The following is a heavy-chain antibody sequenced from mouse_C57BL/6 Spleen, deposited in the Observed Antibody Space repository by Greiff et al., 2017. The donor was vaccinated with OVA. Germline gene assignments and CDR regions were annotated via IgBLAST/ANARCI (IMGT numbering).Heavy chain of an antibody. CDR3: ARHSNYAAWFAY. CDR2: INPSNGGT. V-gene: IGHV1-53*01. D-gene: IGHD2-5*01. Sequence: QVHVKPPWTELVKPGASVKLSCKASGYTFTSYWMHWVKQRPGQGLEWIGNINPSNGGTNYNEKFKSKATLTVDKSSSTAYMQLSSLTSEDSAVYYCARHSNYAAWFAYWGQGTLVTVSA. CDR1: GYTFTSYW. J-gene: IGHJ3*01.